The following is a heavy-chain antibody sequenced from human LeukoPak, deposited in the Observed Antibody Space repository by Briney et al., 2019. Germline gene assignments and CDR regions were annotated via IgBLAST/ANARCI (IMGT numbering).Heavy chain of an antibody. CDR2: IYHSGST. CDR3: ARDVPYSSGWYSEG. J-gene: IGHJ4*02. CDR1: GYSISSGYY. Sequence: SETLSLTCTVSGYSISSGYYWGWIRQPPGKGLEWIGSIYHSGSTYYNPSLKSRVTISVDTSKNQFSLKLSSVTAADTAVYCCARDVPYSSGWYSEGWGQGTLVTVSS. V-gene: IGHV4-38-2*02. D-gene: IGHD6-19*01.